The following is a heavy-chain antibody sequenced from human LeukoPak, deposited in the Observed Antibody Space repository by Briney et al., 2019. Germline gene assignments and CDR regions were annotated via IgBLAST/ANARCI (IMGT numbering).Heavy chain of an antibody. J-gene: IGHJ4*02. Sequence: GGSLRLSCAASGFTFSSYSMNWVRQAPGKGLEWVSYISSSSSTIYYADSVKGRFTISRDNAKNSLYLQMNSLRAEDTAVYYCARTGYPFGVVIFFDYWGQGTLVTVSS. V-gene: IGHV3-48*01. D-gene: IGHD3-3*01. CDR1: GFTFSSYS. CDR3: ARTGYPFGVVIFFDY. CDR2: ISSSSSTI.